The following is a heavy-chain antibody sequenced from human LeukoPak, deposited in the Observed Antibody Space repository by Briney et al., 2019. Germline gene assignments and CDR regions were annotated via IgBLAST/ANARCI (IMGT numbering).Heavy chain of an antibody. Sequence: PGGSLTLSCAASGFTFSDYYMRWIRQAPGRGLEWVSYISSCGSTIYYADSVKGRFTISRDNAKNSLYLQMNSLRAEDTAVYYCARGRRYCSSTSCPLHYMDVWGKGTTVTVSS. CDR3: ARGRRYCSSTSCPLHYMDV. V-gene: IGHV3-11*04. D-gene: IGHD2-2*01. CDR1: GFTFSDYY. J-gene: IGHJ6*03. CDR2: ISSCGSTI.